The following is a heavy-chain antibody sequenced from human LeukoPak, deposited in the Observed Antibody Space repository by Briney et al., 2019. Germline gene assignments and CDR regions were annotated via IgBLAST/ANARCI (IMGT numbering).Heavy chain of an antibody. V-gene: IGHV3-7*01. CDR3: ARVYYYTSGSRWGDYFDY. D-gene: IGHD3-10*01. CDR2: IKPDGSEK. Sequence: PGGSLRLSCAASGFTFSSYWMSWVRQAPGKGLAWVANIKPDGSEKYYVAAVKGPFTISRDNAKNSLYLQMNSLRAEDTAVYYCARVYYYTSGSRWGDYFDYWGQGTLVTVSS. J-gene: IGHJ4*02. CDR1: GFTFSSYW.